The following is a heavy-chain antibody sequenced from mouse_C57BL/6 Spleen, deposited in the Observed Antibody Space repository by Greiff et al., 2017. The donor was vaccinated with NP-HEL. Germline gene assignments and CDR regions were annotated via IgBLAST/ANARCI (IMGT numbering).Heavy chain of an antibody. V-gene: IGHV1-64*01. CDR1: GYTFTSYW. CDR2: IHPNSGST. CDR3: ARRDYYGSVPDY. Sequence: VQLQQPGAELVKPGASVKLSCKASGYTFTSYWMHWVKQRPGQGLEWIGMIHPNSGSTNYNEKFKSKATLTVDKSSSTAYMQLSSLTSEDSAVYYCARRDYYGSVPDYWGQGTTLTVSS. J-gene: IGHJ2*01. D-gene: IGHD1-1*01.